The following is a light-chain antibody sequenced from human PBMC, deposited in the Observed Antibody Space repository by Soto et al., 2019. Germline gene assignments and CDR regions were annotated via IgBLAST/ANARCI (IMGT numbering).Light chain of an antibody. V-gene: IGLV1-44*01. CDR3: AAWDGSLNAFYV. Sequence: QSVLTQPPSASGTPGQRVTISCSGGSSNIGRNYVNWYQQLPGAAPKLLIHSNNQRPSGVPERFSGSKSGTSASLAITGLQSEDEAEYYCAAWDGSLNAFYVFGTGTKVTV. CDR1: SSNIGRNY. J-gene: IGLJ1*01. CDR2: SNN.